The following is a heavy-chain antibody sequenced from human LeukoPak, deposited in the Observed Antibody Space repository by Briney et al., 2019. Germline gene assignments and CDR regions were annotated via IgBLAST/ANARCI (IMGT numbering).Heavy chain of an antibody. Sequence: PGGSLRLSCAASGFTFSLYWMTWVRQSPGKGLEWVADINPDGSQKYSVDSVKGRFTISRDNAKNSLFLQMTSLRADDTAMYYCARAGELRYMDVWGKGTAVTVSS. V-gene: IGHV3-7*01. CDR1: GFTFSLYW. J-gene: IGHJ6*03. CDR2: INPDGSQK. D-gene: IGHD3-16*01. CDR3: ARAGELRYMDV.